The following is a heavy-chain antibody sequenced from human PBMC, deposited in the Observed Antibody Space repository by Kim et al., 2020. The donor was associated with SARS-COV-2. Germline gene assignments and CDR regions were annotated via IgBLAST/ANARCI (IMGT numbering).Heavy chain of an antibody. CDR3: ASSSSWYGYFDY. Sequence: YYADSVKGRFTISRDNSKNTLYLQMNSLRAEDTAVYYCASSSSWYGYFDYWGQGTLVTVSS. D-gene: IGHD6-13*01. V-gene: IGHV3-30*03. J-gene: IGHJ4*02.